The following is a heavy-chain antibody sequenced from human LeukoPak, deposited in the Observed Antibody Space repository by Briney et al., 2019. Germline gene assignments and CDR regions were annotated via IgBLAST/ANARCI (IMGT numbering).Heavy chain of an antibody. CDR2: ISNSGST. J-gene: IGHJ4*02. CDR1: GDSISSYY. Sequence: SETLSLTCTVSGDSISSYYWSWIRQPPGKGLEWIGYISNSGSTNYNPSLKSRVTISVDTSENHFSLKRSSVTAADTAIYYCARVGRGDYVWGSYSFDFWGQGTLVTVSS. CDR3: ARVGRGDYVWGSYSFDF. D-gene: IGHD3-16*01. V-gene: IGHV4-59*01.